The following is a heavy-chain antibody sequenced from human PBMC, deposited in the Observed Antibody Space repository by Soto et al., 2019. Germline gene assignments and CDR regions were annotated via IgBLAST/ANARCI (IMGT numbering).Heavy chain of an antibody. CDR2: ISSSSSYI. CDR1: GFTFSSYS. D-gene: IGHD4-4*01. Sequence: GGSLRLSCAASGFTFSSYSMNWVRQAPGKGLEWVSSISSSSSYIYYADSVKGRFTISRDNAKNSLYLQMNSLRAEDTAVYYCARDAVTSVSGERYGMDVWGQGTTVTVSS. J-gene: IGHJ6*02. V-gene: IGHV3-21*01. CDR3: ARDAVTSVSGERYGMDV.